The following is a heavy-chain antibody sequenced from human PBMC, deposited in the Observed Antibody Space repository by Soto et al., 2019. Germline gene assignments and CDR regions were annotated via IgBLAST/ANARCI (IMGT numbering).Heavy chain of an antibody. J-gene: IGHJ6*02. V-gene: IGHV1-2*02. D-gene: IGHD3-22*01. CDR3: AIDMTTMIVVASGGMGA. Sequence: QVQLVQSGAEVKKPGASVKVSCKASGYTFTNYCINWVRQAPGQGLEWMGWINPNSGGTNYAQKFQGRVTMTRDTCISTAYMELGRLRSDDRAVYYCAIDMTTMIVVASGGMGAWGQGYTVNVSS. CDR2: INPNSGGT. CDR1: GYTFTNYC.